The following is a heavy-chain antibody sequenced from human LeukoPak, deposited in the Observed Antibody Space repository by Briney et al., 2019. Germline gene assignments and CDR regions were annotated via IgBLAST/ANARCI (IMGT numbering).Heavy chain of an antibody. CDR1: GFTFSDYY. J-gene: IGHJ4*02. D-gene: IGHD1-26*01. CDR2: ISSSGSTI. Sequence: PGGSLRLSCAASGFTFSDYYVSWIRQAPGKGLEWVSYISSSGSTIYYADSVKGRFTISRDSAKNSLYLQMNSLRAEDTAVYYCARYSVSYYRSDFDHWGQGTLVTVSS. CDR3: ARYSVSYYRSDFDH. V-gene: IGHV3-11*01.